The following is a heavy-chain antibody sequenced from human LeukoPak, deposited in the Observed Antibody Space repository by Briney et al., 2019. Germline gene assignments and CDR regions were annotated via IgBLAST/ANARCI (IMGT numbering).Heavy chain of an antibody. J-gene: IGHJ4*02. CDR2: ISAYNGNT. Sequence: ASVKVSCKASGYTFTSYGISWVRQAPGQGLEWMGWISAYNGNTNYAQKLQGRVTMTTDTSTSTAYMELRSLRSADTAVYYCAREGLRYFDWLPIDYWGQGTLVTVSS. D-gene: IGHD3-9*01. CDR1: GYTFTSYG. CDR3: AREGLRYFDWLPIDY. V-gene: IGHV1-18*01.